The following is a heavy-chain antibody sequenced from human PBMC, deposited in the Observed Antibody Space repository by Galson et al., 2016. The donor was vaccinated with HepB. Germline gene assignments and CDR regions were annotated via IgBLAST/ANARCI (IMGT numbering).Heavy chain of an antibody. CDR1: GGTFSTYA. D-gene: IGHD1-7*01. CDR2: IIPMFGTT. CDR3: SRAKGAAGTGWGFDP. J-gene: IGHJ5*02. Sequence: SVKVSCKASGGTFSTYAISWVRQAPGQGLEWMGGIIPMFGTTNYAQKFQGRVTITVDESTSTAYMELSSLRSEDTAVYYCSRAKGAAGTGWGFDPWGQGTLVTVSS. V-gene: IGHV1-69*13.